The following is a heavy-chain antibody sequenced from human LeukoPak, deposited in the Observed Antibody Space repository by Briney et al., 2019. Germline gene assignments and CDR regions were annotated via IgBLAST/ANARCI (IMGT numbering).Heavy chain of an antibody. J-gene: IGHJ1*01. CDR1: GGSITSYF. CDR3: AQKAPVSPEYSQH. CDR2: IYHSGST. V-gene: IGHV4-59*01. D-gene: IGHD5/OR15-5a*01. Sequence: SETLSLTCTVSGGSITSYFWTWIRQPPGKGLEWIGYIYHSGSTSYNPSLKSRVTISADTSKSQLSLKLRSVTAADTAVYYCAQKAPVSPEYSQHWGQGTLVTVSS.